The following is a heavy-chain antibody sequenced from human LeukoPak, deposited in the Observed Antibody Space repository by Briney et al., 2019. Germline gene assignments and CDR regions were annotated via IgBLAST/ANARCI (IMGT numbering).Heavy chain of an antibody. V-gene: IGHV3-23*01. Sequence: GGSLRLSCAASGFTFSIYAVSWVRQAPGKGLEWVSANSRSGGTAYYADYVKGRFTISRYNSKNTLSLQMNSLRAEDTAVYYCAKKGSYDGSGYYMYYFDHWGQGTLVTVSS. D-gene: IGHD3-22*01. CDR3: AKKGSYDGSGYYMYYFDH. J-gene: IGHJ4*02. CDR2: NSRSGGTA. CDR1: GFTFSIYA.